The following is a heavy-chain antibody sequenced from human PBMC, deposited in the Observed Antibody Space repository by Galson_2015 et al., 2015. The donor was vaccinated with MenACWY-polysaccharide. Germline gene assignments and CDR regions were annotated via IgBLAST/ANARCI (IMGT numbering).Heavy chain of an antibody. CDR3: VRGGRAVSNINWFDP. CDR1: GDSITSGPYF. D-gene: IGHD3-16*01. CDR2: ISYDGGT. Sequence: TLSLTCTVSGDSITSGPYFWSWIRQHPGEGLKWIASISYDGGTYYNPSLNSRVTISIDTPKNQFSLKLNSVTAADTAVYYCVRGGRAVSNINWFDPWGQGTLVTVSS. J-gene: IGHJ5*02. V-gene: IGHV4-31*03.